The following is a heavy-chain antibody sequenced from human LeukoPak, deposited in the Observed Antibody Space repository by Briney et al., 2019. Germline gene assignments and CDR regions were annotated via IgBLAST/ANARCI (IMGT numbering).Heavy chain of an antibody. CDR1: GFSFHRYT. CDR3: AKELDTMFFDY. V-gene: IGHV3-43*01. CDR2: AGWAGGTT. Sequence: GGSLRLSCATSGFSFHRYTIHWVRQAPGKGLEWVSLAGWAGGTTYYSDSVRGRFTISRDSGRNSVYLQMNSLTTDDTAFYFCAKELDTMFFDYWGQGALVTVSS. D-gene: IGHD3-10*02. J-gene: IGHJ4*02.